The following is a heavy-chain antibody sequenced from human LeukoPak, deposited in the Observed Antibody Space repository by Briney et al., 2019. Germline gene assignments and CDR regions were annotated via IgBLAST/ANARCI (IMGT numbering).Heavy chain of an antibody. Sequence: SETLSLTCTVSGGSISSYYWSWIRQPPGKGLEWIGYIYYSGSTDYNPSLKSRVTISVETSKNQFSLNLSSVTAADTAVYYCARGRLARSPYFDYWGQGTLVTVSS. D-gene: IGHD6-19*01. CDR3: ARGRLARSPYFDY. J-gene: IGHJ4*02. CDR2: IYYSGST. CDR1: GGSISSYY. V-gene: IGHV4-59*01.